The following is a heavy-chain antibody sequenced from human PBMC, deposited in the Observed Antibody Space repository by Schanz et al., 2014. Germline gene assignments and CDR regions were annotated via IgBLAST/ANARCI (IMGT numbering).Heavy chain of an antibody. V-gene: IGHV4-34*01. D-gene: IGHD6-13*01. Sequence: QVQLQQWGAGLLKPSETLSLTCAVYGGSLSGYFWSWIRQPPGKGLEWIGDIGYSGNTKDNPSLKSRVTMSVETSKTQFSLNLSSVTAADTAVYYCARGRQQLGSFDYWGPGTLVSVSS. J-gene: IGHJ4*02. CDR2: IGYSGNT. CDR3: ARGRQQLGSFDY. CDR1: GGSLSGYF.